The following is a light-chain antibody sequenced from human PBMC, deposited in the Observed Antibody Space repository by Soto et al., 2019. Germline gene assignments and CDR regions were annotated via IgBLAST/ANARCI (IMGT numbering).Light chain of an antibody. CDR2: GAS. CDR1: QRLGSD. CDR3: QQYYNWPRT. J-gene: IGKJ1*01. Sequence: DIVMTQSPATLSVSPGEAVTVCCRASQRLGSDLAWYQQKPGQAPRLLIFGASARPTGIPARISGSGSGTEFTLTISSLRSEDFAVYFCQQYYNWPRTFGQGTKVDI. V-gene: IGKV3-15*01.